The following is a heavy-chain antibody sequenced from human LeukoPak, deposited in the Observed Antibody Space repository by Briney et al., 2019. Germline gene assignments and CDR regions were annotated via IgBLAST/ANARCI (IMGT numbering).Heavy chain of an antibody. V-gene: IGHV4-59*01. Sequence: SETLSLTCTVSGGSISSYYWSWIRQPPGKGLEWIGYIYYSGSTNYNPSLKSRVTISVDTSKNQFSLKLSSVTAADTALYYCARDSGSYSFDYWGQGTLVTVSS. CDR2: IYYSGST. D-gene: IGHD1-26*01. J-gene: IGHJ4*02. CDR1: GGSISSYY. CDR3: ARDSGSYSFDY.